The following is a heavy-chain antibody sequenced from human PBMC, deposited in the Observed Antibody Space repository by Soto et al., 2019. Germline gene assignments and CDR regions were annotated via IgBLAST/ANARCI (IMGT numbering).Heavy chain of an antibody. CDR3: ARHIVSAAGWNDAFDI. D-gene: IGHD6-13*01. CDR2: IYYTGST. CDR1: RGSISSTTYY. Sequence: QLQLQESGPGLVKPSETLSLTCTVSRGSISSTTYYWGWIRQPPGKGLEWIGSIYYTGSTFYNPSLKSRVTISIDTSKNQFSLKLTSVTATDTAVYYCARHIVSAAGWNDAFDIWGQGTMVTVSS. V-gene: IGHV4-39*01. J-gene: IGHJ3*02.